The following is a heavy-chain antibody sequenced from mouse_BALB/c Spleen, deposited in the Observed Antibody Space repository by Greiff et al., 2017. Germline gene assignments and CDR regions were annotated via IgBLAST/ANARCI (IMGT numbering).Heavy chain of an antibody. CDR2: ISTYYGDA. CDR3: AREGYGFAY. CDR1: GYTFTDYA. Sequence: VHLVESGAELVRPGVSVKISCKGSGYTFTDYAMHWVKQSHAKSLEWIGVISTYYGDASYNQKFKGKATMTVDKSSSTAYMELARLTSEDSAIYYCAREGYGFAYWGQGTLVTVSA. J-gene: IGHJ3*01. V-gene: IGHV1S137*01. D-gene: IGHD2-10*02.